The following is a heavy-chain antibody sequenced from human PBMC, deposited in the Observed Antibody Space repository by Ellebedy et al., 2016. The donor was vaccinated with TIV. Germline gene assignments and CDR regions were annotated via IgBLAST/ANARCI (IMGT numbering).Heavy chain of an antibody. J-gene: IGHJ4*02. CDR1: GFSVSSTY. V-gene: IGHV3-53*01. CDR3: ARDSGLDY. CDR2: IYSAAST. D-gene: IGHD1-14*01. Sequence: PGGSLRLSCAASGFSVSSTYMSWVRQAPGKGLDWVSVIYSAASTYYADSVKGRFTISRDNVKNMLFLQMNSLRAEDTGVYYCARDSGLDYWGQGTLVTVSS.